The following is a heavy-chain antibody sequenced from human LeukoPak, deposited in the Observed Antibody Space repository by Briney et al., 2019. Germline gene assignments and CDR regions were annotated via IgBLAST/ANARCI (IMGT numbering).Heavy chain of an antibody. Sequence: PGASLRLSCAASAFTFSSYAMSWVRQAPGKGLEWVSAISGSGGSTYYADSVKGRFTISRDNSKNTLYLQMNSLRAEDTAVYYCAKDRRKYYYDSSGYFLFDYWGQGTLVTVSS. CDR3: AKDRRKYYYDSSGYFLFDY. J-gene: IGHJ4*02. CDR1: AFTFSSYA. CDR2: ISGSGGST. V-gene: IGHV3-23*01. D-gene: IGHD3-22*01.